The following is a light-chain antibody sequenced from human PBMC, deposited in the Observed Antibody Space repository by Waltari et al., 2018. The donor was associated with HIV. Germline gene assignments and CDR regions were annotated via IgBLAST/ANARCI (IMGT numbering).Light chain of an antibody. Sequence: SYVLTQPPSVSVAPGQTAMIPWRGNPIGSTSLFWYQQKSGQAPVLVIHFDTDRPSGIPERFSGSNSGNTATLTISRVEAEDEADYFCQVWVTNTENVVFGGGTKLTVL. CDR2: FDT. CDR1: PIGSTS. CDR3: QVWVTNTENVV. J-gene: IGLJ2*01. V-gene: IGLV3-21*01.